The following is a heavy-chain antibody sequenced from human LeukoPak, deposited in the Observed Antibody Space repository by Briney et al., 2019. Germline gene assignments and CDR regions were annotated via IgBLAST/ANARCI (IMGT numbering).Heavy chain of an antibody. V-gene: IGHV3-23*01. D-gene: IGHD5-12*01. Sequence: AGGSLRLSCEASGFTFSSYAMSWVRQAPGKGLEWVSVISGSGDSTYYADSVEGRCTISRDNSKDALYLQMNSLRAEDTAVYYCARVGYSGYDYDYWGQGTLVTVSS. CDR2: ISGSGDST. CDR1: GFTFSSYA. J-gene: IGHJ4*02. CDR3: ARVGYSGYDYDY.